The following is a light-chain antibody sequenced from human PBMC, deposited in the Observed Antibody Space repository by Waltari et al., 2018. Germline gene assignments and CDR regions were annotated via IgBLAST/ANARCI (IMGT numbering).Light chain of an antibody. CDR1: SSDVGAYNY. CDR3: SSYTGSSTLVI. V-gene: IGLV2-14*01. J-gene: IGLJ2*01. Sequence: QSALTQPASVSGSPGQSITISCTGTSSDVGAYNYVSWYQHHPGKAPKLMIFGVSNRPPGVSNCFYGSKSGKTASLTIAGVQAEDEADYYCSSYTGSSTLVIFGGGTKLTVL. CDR2: GVS.